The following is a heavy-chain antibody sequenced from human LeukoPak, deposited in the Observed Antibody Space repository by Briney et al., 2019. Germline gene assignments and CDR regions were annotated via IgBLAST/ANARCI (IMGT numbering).Heavy chain of an antibody. CDR2: ISGSGGST. J-gene: IGHJ4*02. D-gene: IGHD1-26*01. Sequence: GGSLRLSCAASGFIFSSYAMSWVRQAPGKGLEWVSAISGSGGSTYYADSVKGRFSISRDNSENTLYLQMNSLRAEDTAVYYCAKTFTGASSYFDYWGQGTLVTVSS. CDR1: GFIFSSYA. V-gene: IGHV3-23*01. CDR3: AKTFTGASSYFDY.